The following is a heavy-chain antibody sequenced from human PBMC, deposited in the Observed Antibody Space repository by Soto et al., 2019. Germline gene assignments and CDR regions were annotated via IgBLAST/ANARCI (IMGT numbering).Heavy chain of an antibody. V-gene: IGHV3-53*01. CDR3: ARGEQWLVDAFDI. CDR1: GFNVSSNY. D-gene: IGHD6-19*01. Sequence: GGSLRLSCTASGFNVSSNYMSWVRQAPGKGLEWVSVIYSGGRTYYADSVKGRFAISRDNSKNTLYLQMNSLRAEDTAVYYCARGEQWLVDAFDIWGQGTMVTVSS. J-gene: IGHJ3*02. CDR2: IYSGGRT.